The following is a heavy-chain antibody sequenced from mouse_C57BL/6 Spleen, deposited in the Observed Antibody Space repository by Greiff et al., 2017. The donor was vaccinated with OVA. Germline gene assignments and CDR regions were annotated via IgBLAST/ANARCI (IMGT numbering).Heavy chain of an antibody. D-gene: IGHD2-3*01. V-gene: IGHV1-81*01. J-gene: IGHJ2*01. Sequence: QVQLKESGAELARPGASVKLSCKASGYTFTSYGISWVKQRTGQGLEWIGEIYPRSGNTYYNEKFKGKATLTADKSSSTAYMELRSLTSEDSAVYFCARSGGWLLDYWGQGTTLTVSS. CDR2: IYPRSGNT. CDR1: GYTFTSYG. CDR3: ARSGGWLLDY.